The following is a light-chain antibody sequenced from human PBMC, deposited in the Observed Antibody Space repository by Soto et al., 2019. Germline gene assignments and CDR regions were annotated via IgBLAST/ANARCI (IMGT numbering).Light chain of an antibody. Sequence: QSALTQPASVSGSPGQSITISCTGTSSDVGGYNFVSWYQQHPGKAPKLMIYEVSNRPSGVSNRFSGSKSGNTASLTISGRQAEDEADYYCSSYTSSITRVVFGGGTKVTVL. V-gene: IGLV2-14*01. CDR1: SSDVGGYNF. J-gene: IGLJ2*01. CDR2: EVS. CDR3: SSYTSSITRVV.